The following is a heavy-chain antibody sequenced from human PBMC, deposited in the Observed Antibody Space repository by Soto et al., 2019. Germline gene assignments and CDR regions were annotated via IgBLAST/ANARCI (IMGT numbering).Heavy chain of an antibody. CDR1: GGSISSGGYY. Sequence: QVQLQESGPGLVKPSQTLSLTCTVSGGSISSGGYYWSWIRQHPGKGLEWIGYIYYSGSTYYNPSLKSRVTISVDTSKNQFSLKLSSVTAADTAVYYCARGTIGEDIVVVVAAKPGCHWFDPWGQGTLVTVSS. V-gene: IGHV4-31*03. CDR3: ARGTIGEDIVVVVAAKPGCHWFDP. CDR2: IYYSGST. J-gene: IGHJ5*02. D-gene: IGHD2-15*01.